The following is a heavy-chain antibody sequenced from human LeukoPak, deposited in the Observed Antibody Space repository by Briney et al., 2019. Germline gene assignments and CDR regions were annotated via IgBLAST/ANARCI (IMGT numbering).Heavy chain of an antibody. CDR1: GFTSTDHY. Sequence: ASMKVSCKSSGFTSTDHYIHWVRQGPGQGLEWMGYIGPHSTFTSSPQEFQGRVTMTRDASMSTAYMELTRLTSDDTAVYYCVREGEGPLSKDFDYWGQGTLVTVSS. V-gene: IGHV1-2*02. CDR2: IGPHSTFT. CDR3: VREGEGPLSKDFDY. J-gene: IGHJ4*02. D-gene: IGHD2/OR15-2a*01.